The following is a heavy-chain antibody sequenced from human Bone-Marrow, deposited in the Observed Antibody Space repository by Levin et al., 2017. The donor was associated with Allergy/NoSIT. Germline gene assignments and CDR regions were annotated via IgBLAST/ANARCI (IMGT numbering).Heavy chain of an antibody. Sequence: PSETLSLTCTVSGGSISSSSYYWAWIRQPPGKGLEWIGSINYSGTTYYKPSLKSRVTISVDTPKNQFSLKLTSVTATDTALYYCVRDVDGAGDYWGQGTLVIVSS. J-gene: IGHJ4*02. CDR3: VRDVDGAGDY. CDR2: INYSGTT. D-gene: IGHD4/OR15-4a*01. V-gene: IGHV4-39*01. CDR1: GGSISSSSYY.